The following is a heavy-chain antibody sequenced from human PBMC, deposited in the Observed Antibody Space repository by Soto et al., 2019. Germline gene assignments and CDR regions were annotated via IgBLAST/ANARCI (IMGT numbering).Heavy chain of an antibody. CDR3: ARTFSLGNWYVFDR. J-gene: IGHJ4*02. Sequence: SETLSLTCTVSGGSISSDYWTWIRHSSEKGMEWIGYIYYNGNTNANPSLKSRVTISMDTSKNQFSLRLSSVTAADTAVYYCARTFSLGNWYVFDRWGQGSLVT. D-gene: IGHD1-1*01. CDR2: IYYNGNT. CDR1: GGSISSDY. V-gene: IGHV4-59*01.